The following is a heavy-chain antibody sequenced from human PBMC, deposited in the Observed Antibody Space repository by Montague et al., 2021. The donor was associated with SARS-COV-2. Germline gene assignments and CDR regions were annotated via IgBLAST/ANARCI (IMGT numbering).Heavy chain of an antibody. Sequence: SLRLSCAASGFTVSSNYMSWVRQAPGKGLEWVSVIYSGGSTYYADSVKGRSTISRDNSKNTLYLQMNSLRAEDTAVYYCARVYGSGSYYGVGMDVWGQGTTVTVSS. CDR2: IYSGGST. CDR1: GFTVSSNY. D-gene: IGHD3-10*01. J-gene: IGHJ6*02. V-gene: IGHV3-66*02. CDR3: ARVYGSGSYYGVGMDV.